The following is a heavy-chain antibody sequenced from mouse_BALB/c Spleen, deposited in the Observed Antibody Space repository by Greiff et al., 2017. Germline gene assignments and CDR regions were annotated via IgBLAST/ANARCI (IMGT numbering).Heavy chain of an antibody. J-gene: IGHJ3*01. Sequence: VQLQQSGAELVKPGASVKLSCTASGFNIKDTYLHWVKQRPEQGLEWIGRIDPANGNTKYDPKFQGKATITADTSSNKAYLQLSSLTSEDTAVYYCASSMITGTWFAYWGQGTVVTVDA. V-gene: IGHV14-3*02. D-gene: IGHD2-4*01. CDR2: IDPANGNT. CDR1: GFNIKDTY. CDR3: ASSMITGTWFAY.